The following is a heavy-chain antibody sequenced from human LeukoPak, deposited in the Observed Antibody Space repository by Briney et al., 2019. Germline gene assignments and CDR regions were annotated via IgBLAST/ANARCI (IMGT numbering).Heavy chain of an antibody. D-gene: IGHD2-2*01. J-gene: IGHJ5*02. V-gene: IGHV1-69*01. CDR2: IIPIFGTA. Sequence: GSSVKVSCKASGGTFSSYAISWVRQAPGQGLEWMGGIIPIFGTANFAQKFQGRVTITADESTSTAYMEPSSLRSEDTAVYYCARDRGDPRVVPAAISWFDPWGQGTLVTVSS. CDR1: GGTFSSYA. CDR3: ARDRGDPRVVPAAISWFDP.